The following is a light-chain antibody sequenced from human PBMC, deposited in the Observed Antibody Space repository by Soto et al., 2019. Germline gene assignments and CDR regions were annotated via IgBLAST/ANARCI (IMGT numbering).Light chain of an antibody. CDR3: CSYACSWV. Sequence: QSALTHPASVSGSPGQSITLSCTGTSSDVGSYNLVSWYQQHPGKAPKLMIYEGSKRPSGVSNRFSGSKSGNTASLTISGLQAEDEADYYCCSYACSWVFGGGTKLTVL. CDR1: SSDVGSYNL. J-gene: IGLJ3*02. CDR2: EGS. V-gene: IGLV2-23*01.